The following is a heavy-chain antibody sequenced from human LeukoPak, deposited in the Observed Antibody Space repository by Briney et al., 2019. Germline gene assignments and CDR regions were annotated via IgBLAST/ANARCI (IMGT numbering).Heavy chain of an antibody. CDR1: GFTFSSYA. J-gene: IGHJ4*02. CDR2: ISYDGSNK. V-gene: IGHV3-30-3*01. CDR3: AREGLYGDYDFFDY. Sequence: PGGSLRLSCAASGFTFSSYAMHWVRQAPGKGLEWVAVISYDGSNKYYADSVKGRFTISRDNSKNTLYLQMNSLRAEDTAVYYCAREGLYGDYDFFDYWGQGTLVTVSS. D-gene: IGHD4-17*01.